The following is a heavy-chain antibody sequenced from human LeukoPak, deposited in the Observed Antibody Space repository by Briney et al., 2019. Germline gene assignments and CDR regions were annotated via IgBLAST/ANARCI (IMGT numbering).Heavy chain of an antibody. D-gene: IGHD5-18*01. CDR3: TRGSGYSYARGAFDI. CDR2: ISSSGSTI. Sequence: SGGSLRLSCAASGFTFSDYYMSWIRQAPGKGLEWVSYISSSGSTIYYADSVKGRFTISRDNAKNSLYLQMNSLRAEDTAVYYCTRGSGYSYARGAFDIWGQGTMVTVSS. V-gene: IGHV3-11*04. J-gene: IGHJ3*02. CDR1: GFTFSDYY.